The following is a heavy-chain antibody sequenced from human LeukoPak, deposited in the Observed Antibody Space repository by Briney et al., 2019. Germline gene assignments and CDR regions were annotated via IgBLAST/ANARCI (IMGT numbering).Heavy chain of an antibody. CDR2: IRSKANSYAT. V-gene: IGHV3-73*01. J-gene: IGHJ4*02. D-gene: IGHD5-24*01. CDR3: TLGDGYKKISGVDY. CDR1: GFTFSGSA. Sequence: GGSLRLSCAASGFTFSGSAMHWVRQASGKGLEWVGRIRSKANSYATAYAASVKGRFTISRDDSKNTAYLQMNGLKTEDTAVYYCTLGDGYKKISGVDYWGQGTLVTVSS.